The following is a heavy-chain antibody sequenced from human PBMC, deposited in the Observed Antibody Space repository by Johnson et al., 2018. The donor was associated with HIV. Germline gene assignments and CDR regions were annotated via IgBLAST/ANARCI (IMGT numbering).Heavy chain of an antibody. CDR3: ARVRGGRENAFDI. CDR2: IGTAGDT. D-gene: IGHD1-26*01. J-gene: IGHJ3*02. V-gene: IGHV3-13*01. Sequence: VQLVESGGGLVQPGGSLRLSCAASGFTFSSYDMHWVRQATGKGLEWVSAIGTAGDTYYPGSVKGRFTISRENAKNTMSLQMNSPRVEDTAVYYCARVRGGRENAFDIWGQGTMVTVSS. CDR1: GFTFSSYD.